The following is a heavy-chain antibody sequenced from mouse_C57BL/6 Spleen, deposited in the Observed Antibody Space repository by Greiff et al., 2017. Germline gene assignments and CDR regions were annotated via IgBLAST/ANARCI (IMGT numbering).Heavy chain of an antibody. CDR1: GYSFTSYY. CDR2: IYPGSGNT. J-gene: IGHJ3*01. Sequence: QVQLKQSGPELVKPGASVKISCKASGYSFTSYYIHWVKQRPGQGLEWIGWIYPGSGNTKYNEKFKGKATLTADTSSSTAYMQLSSLTSEDSAVYYCAREGSYDGYPWFAYWGQGTLVTVSA. CDR3: AREGSYDGYPWFAY. V-gene: IGHV1-66*01. D-gene: IGHD2-3*01.